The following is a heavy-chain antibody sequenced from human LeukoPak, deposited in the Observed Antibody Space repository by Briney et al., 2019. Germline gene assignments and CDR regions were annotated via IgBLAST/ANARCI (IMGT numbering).Heavy chain of an antibody. Sequence: PGGSLILSCAASGFTFSRYWMHWVRQAPGKGLVWVSRINSDGYSTTYADFVKGRFTISRDNAKNTLYLQMKSLRADDTAVYYCMRDYGAWGRGTLVTVSP. V-gene: IGHV3-74*01. CDR2: INSDGYST. D-gene: IGHD4/OR15-4a*01. J-gene: IGHJ5*02. CDR1: GFTFSRYW. CDR3: MRDYGA.